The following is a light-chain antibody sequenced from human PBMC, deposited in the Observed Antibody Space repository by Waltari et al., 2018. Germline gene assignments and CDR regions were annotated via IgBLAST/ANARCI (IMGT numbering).Light chain of an antibody. Sequence: DIVMTQSPLSLPVTPGEPASISCRSSQSLLHSNGYNYLDWYLQKPGQYPQLLIYVGSHRASGVPDRFSGSGSGTDFTLKISRVEAEDVGVYYCMQALQTPWTFGQGTKVEIK. J-gene: IGKJ1*01. CDR1: QSLLHSNGYNY. V-gene: IGKV2-28*01. CDR2: VGS. CDR3: MQALQTPWT.